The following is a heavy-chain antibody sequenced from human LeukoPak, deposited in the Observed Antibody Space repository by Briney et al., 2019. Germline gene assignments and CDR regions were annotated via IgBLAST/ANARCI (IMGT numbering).Heavy chain of an antibody. CDR1: GYTFTSYG. CDR2: FIPNLNIA. Sequence: SVKVSCKASGYTFTSYGISWVRQAPGQGLEWMGGFIPNLNIAHYAQKFKARVTITADESTTTAYMELRSLRSEDTAVYYCASSYSGYHYWGQGTLVTVSS. CDR3: ASSYSGYHY. J-gene: IGHJ4*02. D-gene: IGHD5-12*01. V-gene: IGHV1-69*10.